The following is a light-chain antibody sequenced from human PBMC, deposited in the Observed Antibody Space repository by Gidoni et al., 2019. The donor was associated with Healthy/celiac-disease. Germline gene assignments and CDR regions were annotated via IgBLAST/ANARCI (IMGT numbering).Light chain of an antibody. V-gene: IGKV3-15*01. Sequence: DMVMTHSPATLSASPGERATLSCRASQSVSSNLACYQQNHGQAPRLLIYGASTRATGIPARFSGSGCGTELTLTIISMQSEDFAVYYCQQYKNWPRRTFGGGTKVEIK. CDR1: QSVSSN. CDR2: GAS. J-gene: IGKJ4*01. CDR3: QQYKNWPRRT.